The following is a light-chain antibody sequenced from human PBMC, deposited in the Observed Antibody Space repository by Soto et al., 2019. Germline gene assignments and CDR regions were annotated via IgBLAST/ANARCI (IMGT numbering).Light chain of an antibody. V-gene: IGLV2-8*01. CDR3: SSYAGNNNLI. Sequence: QSVLTQPPSASGSPGQSVTISCTGTSSDLGDYDYVSWYQQHPGKAPKLMIYEVNQRPSGVPDRFSGSKSGNTASLTVTGLQAEDEADYYCSSYAGNNNLIFGGGIKVTVL. CDR1: SSDLGDYDY. J-gene: IGLJ2*01. CDR2: EVN.